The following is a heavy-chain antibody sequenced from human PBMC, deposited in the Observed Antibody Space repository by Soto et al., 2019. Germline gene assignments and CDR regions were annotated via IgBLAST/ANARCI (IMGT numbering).Heavy chain of an antibody. D-gene: IGHD5-12*01. CDR1: GFSLGNFG. J-gene: IGHJ4*02. Sequence: GSLRLSCVVSGFSLGNFGMHWVRQAPGKGLEWLTVISNDENIKQDSVRGRFAIARDNSKNTLYLHLTSLRAEDTAIYYCARGLRGVLDYWGQGTLVTVSS. CDR2: ISNDENIK. V-gene: IGHV3-33*01. CDR3: ARGLRGVLDY.